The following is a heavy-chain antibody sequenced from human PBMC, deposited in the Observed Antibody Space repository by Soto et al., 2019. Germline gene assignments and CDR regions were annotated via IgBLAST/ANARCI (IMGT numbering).Heavy chain of an antibody. CDR1: GGSIRSYC. V-gene: IGHV4-59*01. J-gene: IGHJ6*02. Sequence: SETLSLTCTFSGGSIRSYCWTWIRQPPGEGLEWIGYIYYSGSTNYNPSLKSRVTISVDTSKNQFSLKLSSVTAADTAVYYCAREELRFLEWSYGKDVWGQGTTVTVSS. CDR3: AREELRFLEWSYGKDV. D-gene: IGHD3-3*01. CDR2: IYYSGST.